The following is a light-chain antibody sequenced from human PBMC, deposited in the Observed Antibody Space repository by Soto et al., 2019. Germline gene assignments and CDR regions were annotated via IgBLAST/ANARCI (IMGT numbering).Light chain of an antibody. CDR3: QQYNNYGSWT. Sequence: DIQMTQSPSTLSASVGDRVTITCRASQSISAWLAWYQQKPGKAPKLLIYTASSLESGVPSRFSGSGSGTDFTLTISSLQPDDFATYYCQQYNNYGSWTFGQGTKVEIK. CDR1: QSISAW. CDR2: TAS. V-gene: IGKV1-5*03. J-gene: IGKJ1*01.